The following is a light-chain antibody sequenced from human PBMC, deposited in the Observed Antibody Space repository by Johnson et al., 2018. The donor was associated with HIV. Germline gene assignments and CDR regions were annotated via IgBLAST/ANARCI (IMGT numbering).Light chain of an antibody. CDR3: ETGDRSLTIGGV. CDR1: SSNIGNNY. CDR2: END. V-gene: IGLV1-51*02. J-gene: IGLJ1*01. Sequence: QSVLTQPPSVSAAPGQKVTISCSGSSSNIGNNYVSWYQQFPGTAPKLLIYENDKRPSGIPDRFSGSKSGTSAALGITGLQTGDEANNYCETGDRSLTIGGVFGTGTKVTVL.